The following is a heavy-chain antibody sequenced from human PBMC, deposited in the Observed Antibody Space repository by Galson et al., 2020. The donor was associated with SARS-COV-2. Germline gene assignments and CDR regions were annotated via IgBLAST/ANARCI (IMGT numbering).Heavy chain of an antibody. D-gene: IGHD5-18*01. V-gene: IGHV3-49*03. Sequence: GGSLRLSCTASGFNFGDHAMSWFRQAPGKGLEWVGLIRNKAYSGTTEYAPSVKGRFTMSRDDSESIAYLQMNSLETEDTAVYYCCRMYGYSYADDDWGQGTLVTVSS. J-gene: IGHJ4*02. CDR3: CRMYGYSYADDD. CDR1: GFNFGDHA. CDR2: IRNKAYSGTT.